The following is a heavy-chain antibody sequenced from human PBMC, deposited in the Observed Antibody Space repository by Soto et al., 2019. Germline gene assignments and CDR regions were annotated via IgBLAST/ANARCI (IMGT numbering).Heavy chain of an antibody. J-gene: IGHJ4*02. CDR1: GFTFISYG. V-gene: IGHV3-33*01. CDR3: AREGGSYAYFDY. Sequence: LRLSCAASGFTFISYGMHWVRQAPGKGLEWVAVIWYDGSNKYYADSVKGRFTISRDNSKNTLYLQMNSLRAEGTAVYYCAREGGSYAYFDYWGQGTLVTVSS. D-gene: IGHD1-26*01. CDR2: IWYDGSNK.